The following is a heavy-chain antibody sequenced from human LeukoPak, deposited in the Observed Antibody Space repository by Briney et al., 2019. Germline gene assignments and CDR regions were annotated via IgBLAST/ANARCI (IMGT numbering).Heavy chain of an antibody. D-gene: IGHD4-17*01. V-gene: IGHV1-2*02. CDR2: INPNSGGT. J-gene: IGHJ4*02. CDR1: GYTFTGYY. CDR3: ARSPRGYGDGPYFDY. Sequence: ASVKVSCKASGYTFTGYYMHWVRQAPGQGLEWMGWINPNSGGTNYAQKFQGRVTMTRDTSTSTVYMELSSLRSEDTAVYYCARSPRGYGDGPYFDYWGQGTLVTVSS.